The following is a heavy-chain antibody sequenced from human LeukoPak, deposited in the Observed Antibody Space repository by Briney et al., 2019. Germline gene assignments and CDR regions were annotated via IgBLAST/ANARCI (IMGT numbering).Heavy chain of an antibody. D-gene: IGHD3-22*01. Sequence: SETLSLTCAVSGGSISSSNWWSWVRQPPGKGLEWIGEIYHSGSTNYNPSPKSRVTISVDTSKNQFSLKLSSVTAADTAVYYCARDGGEDYYDSSGYYYVHAFDIWGQGTMVTVSS. CDR1: GGSISSSNW. CDR2: IYHSGST. J-gene: IGHJ3*02. CDR3: ARDGGEDYYDSSGYYYVHAFDI. V-gene: IGHV4-4*02.